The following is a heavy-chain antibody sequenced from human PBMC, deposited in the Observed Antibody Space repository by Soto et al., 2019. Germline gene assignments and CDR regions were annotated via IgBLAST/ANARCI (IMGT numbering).Heavy chain of an antibody. D-gene: IGHD3-22*01. CDR1: GGSISSGDYY. CDR2: IYYSGST. CDR3: ARGDSSGYYLGEAFDI. J-gene: IGHJ3*02. V-gene: IGHV4-30-4*01. Sequence: QVQLQESGPGLVKPSQTLSLTCTVSGGSISSGDYYWSWIRQPPGKGLEWIGYIYYSGSTYYNPSLKSRVTISVYTSKNQFSLKLSSVTAADTAVYYCARGDSSGYYLGEAFDIWGQGTMVTVSS.